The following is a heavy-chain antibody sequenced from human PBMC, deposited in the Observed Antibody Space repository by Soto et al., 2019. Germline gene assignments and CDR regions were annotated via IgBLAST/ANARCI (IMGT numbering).Heavy chain of an antibody. CDR2: ISGSGGST. CDR1: GFTFSSYA. V-gene: IGHV3-23*01. CDR3: AKDPPDIVVAPTEEYYFDY. J-gene: IGHJ4*02. Sequence: GGSLRLSCAASGFTFSSYAMSWVRQAPGKGLEWVSAISGSGGSTYYADSVKGRFTISRDNSKNTLYLQMNSLRAEDTAVYYCAKDPPDIVVAPTEEYYFDYWDQGTLVTVSS. D-gene: IGHD2-15*01.